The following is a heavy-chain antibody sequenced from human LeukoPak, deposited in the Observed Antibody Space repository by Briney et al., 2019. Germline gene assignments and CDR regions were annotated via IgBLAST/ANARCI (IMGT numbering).Heavy chain of an antibody. CDR3: AKEYQLSRAYYGMDV. D-gene: IGHD2-2*01. CDR2: ISGSGGST. CDR1: GFTFSSYA. V-gene: IGHV3-23*01. J-gene: IGHJ6*02. Sequence: GGSLRLSCAASGFTFSSYAMSWVRQAPGKGLEWVSAISGSGGSTYYADSVKGRFTISRDNSKNTLYQQMNSLRAEDTAVYYCAKEYQLSRAYYGMDVWGQGTTVTVSS.